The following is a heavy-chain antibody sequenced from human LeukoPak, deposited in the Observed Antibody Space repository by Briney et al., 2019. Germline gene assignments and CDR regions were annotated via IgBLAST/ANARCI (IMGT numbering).Heavy chain of an antibody. D-gene: IGHD6-13*01. CDR3: ARQQLPNGAYYFDY. J-gene: IGHJ4*02. Sequence: PSETLSLTCTVSGGSMSNYYWGWIRQPPGKGLEWIGYIYCSGSTNYTPSLKSRVTISVDTSNNQFSLMLSSVTAADAAVYYCARQQLPNGAYYFDYWGQGTLVTVSS. CDR2: IYCSGST. V-gene: IGHV4-59*01. CDR1: GGSMSNYY.